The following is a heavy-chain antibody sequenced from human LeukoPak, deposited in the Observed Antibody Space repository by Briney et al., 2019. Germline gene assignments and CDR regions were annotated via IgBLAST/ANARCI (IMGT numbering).Heavy chain of an antibody. V-gene: IGHV3-53*05. Sequence: GGSLRLSCAASGFTVSSDYMSWVRQAPGKGLEWVSVIYSGGSTYYADSVKGRFTISRDKSKNTVYLRMNSLRSEDTAMYYCARNWFDPWGQGTLVTVSS. CDR3: ARNWFDP. J-gene: IGHJ5*02. CDR2: IYSGGST. CDR1: GFTVSSDY.